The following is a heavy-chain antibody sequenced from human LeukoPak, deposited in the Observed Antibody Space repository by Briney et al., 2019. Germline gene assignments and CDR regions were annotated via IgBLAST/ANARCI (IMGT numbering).Heavy chain of an antibody. D-gene: IGHD5-24*01. J-gene: IGHJ6*03. V-gene: IGHV3-21*06. CDR2: ITSSSRYT. CDR3: ARVCRDGYNGYYYYYYYMDV. CDR1: GFTFSSYS. Sequence: GGSLRLSCAASGFTFSSYSMNWVRQAPGKGLEWVSSITSSSRYTFYADSVKGRFTISRDNAKNSLYLQMNSLRAEDTAVYYCARVCRDGYNGYYYYYYYMDVWGKGTTVTVSS.